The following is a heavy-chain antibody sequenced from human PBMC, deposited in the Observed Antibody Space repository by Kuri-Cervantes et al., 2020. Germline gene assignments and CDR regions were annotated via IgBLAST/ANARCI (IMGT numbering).Heavy chain of an antibody. V-gene: IGHV1-69*06. Sequence: SVKVSCKASGGTFSSYAISWVRQAPGQGLEWMGGIIPIFGTANYAQKFQGRVTTTADKSTSTAYMELSSLRSEDTAVYYCARDKMDRGSESHFDYWGQGTLVTVSS. CDR3: ARDKMDRGSESHFDY. CDR2: IIPIFGTA. CDR1: GGTFSSYA. D-gene: IGHD3-10*01. J-gene: IGHJ4*02.